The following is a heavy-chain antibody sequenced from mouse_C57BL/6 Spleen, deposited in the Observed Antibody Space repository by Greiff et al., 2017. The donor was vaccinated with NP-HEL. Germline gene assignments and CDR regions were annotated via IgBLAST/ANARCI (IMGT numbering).Heavy chain of an antibody. V-gene: IGHV1-18*01. CDR2: INPNNGGT. J-gene: IGHJ4*01. Sequence: EVQVVESGPELVKPGASVKIPCKASGYTFTDYNMDWVKQSHGKSLEWIGDINPNNGGTIYNQKFKGKATLTVDKSSSTAYMELRSLTSEDTAVYYCARRGILLRARVLRNDAMDYWGQGTSVTVSS. CDR1: GYTFTDYN. D-gene: IGHD1-1*01. CDR3: ARRGILLRARVLRNDAMDY.